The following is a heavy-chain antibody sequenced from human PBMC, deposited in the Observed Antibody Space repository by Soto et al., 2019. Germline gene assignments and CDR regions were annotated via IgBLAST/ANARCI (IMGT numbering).Heavy chain of an antibody. V-gene: IGHV3-23*01. CDR2: ISGSGGST. CDR3: AKDLEDTMIVVVINLFDY. CDR1: GFTFSSYA. J-gene: IGHJ4*02. Sequence: PGGSLRLSCAASGFTFSSYAMSWVRQAPGKGLEWVSAISGSGGSTYYADSVKGRFTISRDNSKNTLYLQMNSLRAEDTAVYYCAKDLEDTMIVVVINLFDYWGKGTLVTVSS. D-gene: IGHD3-22*01.